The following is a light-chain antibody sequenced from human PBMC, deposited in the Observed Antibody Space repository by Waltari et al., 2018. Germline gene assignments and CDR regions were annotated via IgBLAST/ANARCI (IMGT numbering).Light chain of an antibody. CDR1: STDLASYNL. CDR3: CSYTGSSASYG. Sequence: QSALSQPASVSGSPGQSLTITCTGASTDLASYNLVAWYQPHPNRAPKLIIYEATKRPAGISLGFSDAKSGATASLRISGLQADDEADYYCCSYTGSSASYGCGGGTKVTVL. CDR2: EAT. J-gene: IGLJ1*01. V-gene: IGLV2-23*01.